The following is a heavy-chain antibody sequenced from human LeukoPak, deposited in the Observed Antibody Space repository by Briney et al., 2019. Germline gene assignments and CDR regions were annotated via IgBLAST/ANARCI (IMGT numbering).Heavy chain of an antibody. CDR2: FDPEDGET. V-gene: IGHV1-24*01. D-gene: IGHD3-22*01. CDR3: AGFYDSSGYSKYRLWDI. J-gene: IGHJ3*02. CDR1: GYTLTELS. Sequence: GASVKVSCKVSGYTLTELSMHWVRQAPGKGLEWMGGFDPEDGETIYAQKFQGRVTITTDESTSTAYMELSSLRSEDTAVYYCAGFYDSSGYSKYRLWDIWGQGTMVTVSS.